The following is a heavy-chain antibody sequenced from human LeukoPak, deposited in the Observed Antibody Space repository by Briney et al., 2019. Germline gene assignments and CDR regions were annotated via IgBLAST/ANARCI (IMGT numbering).Heavy chain of an antibody. CDR2: INYSGST. CDR3: ARGGRGFGEFIPAP. D-gene: IGHD3-10*01. Sequence: PSETLSLTCTVSGFSISTTTYYWGWIRQPPGKGLEWIGSINYSGSTYYNPSLKSRVTISVDTSKNQFSLKLSSVTAADTAVYYCARGGRGFGEFIPAPWGQGTLVTVSS. CDR1: GFSISTTTYY. V-gene: IGHV4-39*07. J-gene: IGHJ5*02.